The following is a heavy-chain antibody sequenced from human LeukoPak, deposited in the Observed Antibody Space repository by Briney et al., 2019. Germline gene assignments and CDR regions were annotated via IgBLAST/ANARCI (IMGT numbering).Heavy chain of an antibody. CDR3: ARDSGTYAKYFDY. CDR1: GFTFSSYG. Sequence: GGSLRLSCAASGFTFSSYGMHWVRQVPGKGLEWVAIIWYDGSKQYYADSVKGRFTISRDNSKNTLYVQMNSLRAEDTAVYYCARDSGTYAKYFDYWGQGTLVTVSS. V-gene: IGHV3-33*01. J-gene: IGHJ4*02. D-gene: IGHD1-26*01. CDR2: IWYDGSKQ.